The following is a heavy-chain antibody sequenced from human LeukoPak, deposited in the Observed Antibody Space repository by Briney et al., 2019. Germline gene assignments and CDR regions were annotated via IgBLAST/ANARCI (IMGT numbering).Heavy chain of an antibody. CDR3: ARAQEHIVVVTATEGYYYMDV. V-gene: IGHV1-69*06. CDR1: GGTFSSYA. CDR2: IIPIFGTA. J-gene: IGHJ6*03. Sequence: ASVKVSCKASGGTFSSYAISWVRQAPGQGLEWMGGIIPIFGTANYAQKFQGRVTITADKSTSTAYMELSSLRSEDTAVYYCARAQEHIVVVTATEGYYYMDVWGKGTTVTVSS. D-gene: IGHD2-21*02.